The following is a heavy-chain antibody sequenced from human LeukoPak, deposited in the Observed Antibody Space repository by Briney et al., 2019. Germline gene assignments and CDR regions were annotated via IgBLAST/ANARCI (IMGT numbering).Heavy chain of an antibody. CDR3: ARGKSPEYYFDY. D-gene: IGHD1-14*01. CDR1: GGTFSSYA. J-gene: IGHJ4*02. CDR2: IIPIFGTA. V-gene: IGHV1-69*13. Sequence: ASVKVSCKASGGTFSSYAISWVRQAPGQGLEWMGGIIPIFGTANYAQKFQCRVTITADESTSTAYMELSSLRSEDTAVYYCARGKSPEYYFDYWGQGTLVTVSS.